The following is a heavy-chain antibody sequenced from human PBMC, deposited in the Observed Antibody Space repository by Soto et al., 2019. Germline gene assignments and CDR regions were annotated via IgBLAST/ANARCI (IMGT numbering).Heavy chain of an antibody. CDR2: IYPGDSDT. J-gene: IGHJ6*02. V-gene: IGHV5-51*01. D-gene: IGHD6-19*01. CDR3: ARHQSSGLRLYYYGMAV. Sequence: PGESLKISCKGSGYSFTSYWIGWVRQMPGKGLEWMGIIYPGDSDTRYSPSFQGQVTISADTSISTAYLQWSSLKASDTAMYYCARHQSSGLRLYYYGMAVWGQGTTVTVSS. CDR1: GYSFTSYW.